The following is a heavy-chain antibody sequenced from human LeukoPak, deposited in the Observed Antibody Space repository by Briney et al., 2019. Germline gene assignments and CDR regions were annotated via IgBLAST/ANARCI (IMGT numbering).Heavy chain of an antibody. CDR3: ARRASGRNWFDP. D-gene: IGHD1-1*01. CDR2: MSYSGRT. Sequence: SETLSLTCTVSGGSISSSSYYWGWIRQPPGKGLEWIGIMSYSGRTYYSPSLKSRVTISVDTSKNQFSLKLSSVTAADTALYYCARRASGRNWFDPWGQGTLVSVSS. J-gene: IGHJ5*02. CDR1: GGSISSSSYY. V-gene: IGHV4-39*01.